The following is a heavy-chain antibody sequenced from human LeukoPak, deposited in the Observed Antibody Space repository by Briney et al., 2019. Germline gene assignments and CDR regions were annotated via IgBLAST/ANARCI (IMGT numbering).Heavy chain of an antibody. Sequence: PSETLSLTCTVSGGSISSYYWSWIRQPPGKGLEWIGYIYYSGSTNYNPSLKSRVTISVDTSKNQFSLKLSSVTAADTAVYYCARESSGWYSRRLFDYWGQGTLVTVSS. CDR1: GGSISSYY. CDR3: ARESSGWYSRRLFDY. CDR2: IYYSGST. V-gene: IGHV4-59*01. D-gene: IGHD6-19*01. J-gene: IGHJ4*02.